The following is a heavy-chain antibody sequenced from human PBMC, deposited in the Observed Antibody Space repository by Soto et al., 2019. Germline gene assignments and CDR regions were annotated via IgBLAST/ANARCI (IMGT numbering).Heavy chain of an antibody. D-gene: IGHD3-22*01. CDR2: IYYSGST. Sequence: QVQLQESGPGLVKPSQTLSLTCTVSGGSISSGDYYWSWIRQPPGKGLEWIGYIYYSGSTYYNPSLKSRVTISVDTSKNQFSRKLSSVTAADTAVYYCARDRGADSSGYYYDLRYWGQGTLVTVSS. V-gene: IGHV4-30-4*01. J-gene: IGHJ4*02. CDR1: GGSISSGDYY. CDR3: ARDRGADSSGYYYDLRY.